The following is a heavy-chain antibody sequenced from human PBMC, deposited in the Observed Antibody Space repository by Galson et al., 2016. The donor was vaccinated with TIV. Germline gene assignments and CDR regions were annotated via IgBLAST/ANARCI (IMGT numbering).Heavy chain of an antibody. J-gene: IGHJ4*02. V-gene: IGHV1-2*02. CDR3: ARDRNTYHFDIPFDY. CDR2: IDPISRGT. CDR1: GYIFSDYY. Sequence: SVKVSCKASGYIFSDYYIHWVRQAPGQGLEWMGCIDPISRGTRNAQKFQGRVTMTRDTSISTAYMELSRLRSDDTAVYYGARDRNTYHFDIPFDYWGQGAQVTVSS. D-gene: IGHD3-22*01.